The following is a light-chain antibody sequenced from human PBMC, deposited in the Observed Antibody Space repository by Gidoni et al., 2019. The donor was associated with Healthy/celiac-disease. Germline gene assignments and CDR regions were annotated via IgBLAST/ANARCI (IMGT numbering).Light chain of an antibody. CDR2: GAS. J-gene: IGKJ4*01. CDR1: QSVSSSY. CDR3: QQYGSSPPLT. Sequence: IVLTHSPRTLSLSPGERATLSCRASQSVSSSYLAWYQQKPGQAPRLLIYGASSRATGIPDRFSGSGSGTDFTLTISRLEPEDFAVYYCQQYGSSPPLTFGGGTKVEIK. V-gene: IGKV3-20*01.